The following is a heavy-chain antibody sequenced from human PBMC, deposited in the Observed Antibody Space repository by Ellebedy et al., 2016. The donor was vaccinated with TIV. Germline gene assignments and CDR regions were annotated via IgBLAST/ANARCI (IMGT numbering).Heavy chain of an antibody. D-gene: IGHD4-17*01. CDR3: ARDGDVEGDYGAYFDL. J-gene: IGHJ4*02. CDR2: ITAGGSRI. CDR1: GFTFSTYS. Sequence: GESLKISXEASGFTFSTYSMDWVRQAPGKGLEWLSSITAGGSRIDYVDSVKGRFTISRDNAKNSLYLQMNSLRAEDTAVYYCARDGDVEGDYGAYFDLWGRGTLVTVSS. V-gene: IGHV3-21*01.